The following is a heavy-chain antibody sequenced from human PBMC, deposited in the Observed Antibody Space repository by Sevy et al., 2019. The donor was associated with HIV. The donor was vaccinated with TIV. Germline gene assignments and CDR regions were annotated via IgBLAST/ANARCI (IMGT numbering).Heavy chain of an antibody. V-gene: IGHV2-5*02. CDR3: AHRPYGDYVGGFDV. CDR2: IYWDDDK. J-gene: IGHJ3*01. Sequence: SGPTLVNPTQTLTLTCTFSGFSLTTSGVGVGWIRQPPGKALEWLALIYWDDDKYYSSSLKSRLTITKDTSKNQVVLRMTNMDPVDTATYFCAHRPYGDYVGGFDVWGQGTLVTVSS. D-gene: IGHD4-17*01. CDR1: GFSLTTSGVG.